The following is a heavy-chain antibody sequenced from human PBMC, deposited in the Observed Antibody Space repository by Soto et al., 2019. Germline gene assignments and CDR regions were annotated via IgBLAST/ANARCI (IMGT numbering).Heavy chain of an antibody. CDR2: IYYSGRT. Sequence: QVQLVESGGGLVKPGGSLRLSCASSGFTFSDYYMSWIRQAPGKGLEWIGYIYYSGRTYYNPSLKSRVTISVDTSKNQFSRKLSSVTAADTAVYYWASTSYYDNRGRCDYWGKGTLVTVSS. V-gene: IGHV4-31*02. CDR3: ASTSYYDNRGRCDY. D-gene: IGHD3-22*01. CDR1: GFTFSDYY. J-gene: IGHJ4*02.